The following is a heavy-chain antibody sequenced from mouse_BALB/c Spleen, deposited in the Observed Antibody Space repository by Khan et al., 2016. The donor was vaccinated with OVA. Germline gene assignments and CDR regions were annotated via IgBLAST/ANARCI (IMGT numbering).Heavy chain of an antibody. CDR2: ILPGSGRN. Sequence: QVQLQQSGAELMKPGASVKISCKATGYTFSSYWTEWVKQRLGHGIEWIGEILPGSGRNNYNEKFKGKATFTADTSSNTVYMQLSSLTSEDSAVYYCARGNYYGKSSWFGYWGQGTLVTVSA. CDR1: GYTFSSYW. D-gene: IGHD1-1*01. V-gene: IGHV1-9*01. J-gene: IGHJ3*01. CDR3: ARGNYYGKSSWFGY.